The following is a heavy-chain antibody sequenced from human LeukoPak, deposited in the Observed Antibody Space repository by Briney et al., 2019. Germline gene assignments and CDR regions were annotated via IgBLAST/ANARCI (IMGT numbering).Heavy chain of an antibody. D-gene: IGHD5-24*01. CDR1: GFAVSTNY. J-gene: IGHJ3*02. CDR2: IYSDGST. CDR3: AKKMASWGPYAFDI. V-gene: IGHV3-53*01. Sequence: TGGSLRLSCAASGFAVSTNYLSWVRQAPGEGLEWVSVIYSDGSTYYTDAVKGRFTISRDNSKNTLYLQMNSLRAEDTAVYYCAKKMASWGPYAFDIWGQGTMVTVSS.